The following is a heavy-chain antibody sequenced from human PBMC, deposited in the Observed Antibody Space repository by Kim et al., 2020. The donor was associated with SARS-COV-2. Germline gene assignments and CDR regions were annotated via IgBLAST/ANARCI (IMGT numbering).Heavy chain of an antibody. CDR1: GHTFSTYA. Sequence: ASVKVSCKASGHTFSTYAMHWVRQAPGQRLEWMGWINSGNGNTKYLQNFQGRVTITRDTSASTAYMELRSLRFEDTAVYYCVQSKERPDGDYNYGMDVWG. D-gene: IGHD1-1*01. CDR2: INSGNGNT. V-gene: IGHV1-3*01. J-gene: IGHJ6*02. CDR3: VQSKERPDGDYNYGMDV.